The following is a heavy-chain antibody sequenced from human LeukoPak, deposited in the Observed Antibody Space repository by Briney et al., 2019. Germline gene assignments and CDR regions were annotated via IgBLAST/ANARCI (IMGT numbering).Heavy chain of an antibody. CDR3: ARDVTYAFNI. V-gene: IGHV3-11*06. J-gene: IGHJ3*02. CDR2: ISSSSSYI. Sequence: PGGSLRLSCAASGFTFSDYYMSWIRQAPGKGLEWVSSISSSSSYIYYADSVKGRFTISRDNAKNSLYLQMNSLRAEGTAVYYCARDVTYAFNIWGQGTMVTVSS. CDR1: GFTFSDYY. D-gene: IGHD5-18*01.